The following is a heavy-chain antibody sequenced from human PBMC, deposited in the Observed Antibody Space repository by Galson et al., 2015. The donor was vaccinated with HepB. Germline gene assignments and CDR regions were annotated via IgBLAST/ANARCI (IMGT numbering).Heavy chain of an antibody. Sequence: SVKVSCKASGFIFTSYDINWVRQATGQGLEWMGWMNPKNGNTGYAQKFQGRITMTSRTSISTAYMELSSLKSDDTAVYYCARVVRSGDALDPWGKGTLVTVSS. CDR3: ARVVRSGDALDP. CDR2: MNPKNGNT. CDR1: GFIFTSYD. V-gene: IGHV1-8*01. D-gene: IGHD3-10*01. J-gene: IGHJ5*02.